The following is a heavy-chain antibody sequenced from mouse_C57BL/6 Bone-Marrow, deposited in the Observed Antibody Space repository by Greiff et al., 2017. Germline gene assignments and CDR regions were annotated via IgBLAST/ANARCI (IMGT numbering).Heavy chain of an antibody. J-gene: IGHJ3*01. D-gene: IGHD1-1*01. CDR2: ISNGGGST. CDR3: ARQGFIPFAD. CDR1: GFTFSDYY. V-gene: IGHV5-12*01. Sequence: EVKVVESGGGLVQPGGSLKLSCAASGFTFSDYYMYWVRQTPEKRLEWVAYISNGGGSTYYPDTGKGRFTISRDNAKNILYLQMSRLKSEDTARYYCARQGFIPFADWGQGTLVTVSA.